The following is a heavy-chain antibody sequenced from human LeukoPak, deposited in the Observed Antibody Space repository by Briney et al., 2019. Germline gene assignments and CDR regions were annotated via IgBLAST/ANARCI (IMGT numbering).Heavy chain of an antibody. CDR1: GFTFSSYW. V-gene: IGHV3-7*03. CDR2: IKQDGGEK. J-gene: IGHJ4*02. CDR3: ARVVPRGDSSGYNYFDY. Sequence: GGSLRLSCAASGFTFSSYWMSWVRQAPGKGLEWVAIIKQDGGEKNCVDSVKGRFTISRDNAKNSLYLRMNSLRAEDTAVYYCARVVPRGDSSGYNYFDYWGQGTLVTVSS. D-gene: IGHD3-22*01.